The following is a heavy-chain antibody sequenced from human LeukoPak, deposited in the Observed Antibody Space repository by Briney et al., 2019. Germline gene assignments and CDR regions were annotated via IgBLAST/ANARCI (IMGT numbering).Heavy chain of an antibody. CDR1: GGSISSYY. D-gene: IGHD3-10*01. CDR2: IYYSGST. J-gene: IGHJ5*02. Sequence: PSETLSLTCTVSGGSISSYYWSWIRQPPGKGLEWIGYIYYSGSTNCNPSLKSRVTISVGTSKNQFSLKLSSVTAADTAVYYCARGIGWFGELKNWFDPWGQGTLVTVSS. V-gene: IGHV4-59*01. CDR3: ARGIGWFGELKNWFDP.